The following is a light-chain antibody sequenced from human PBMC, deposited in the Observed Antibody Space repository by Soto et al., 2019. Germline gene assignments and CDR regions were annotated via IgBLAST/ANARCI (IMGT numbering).Light chain of an antibody. CDR1: QSLNNY. Sequence: DIQMTQSPSTLSASVGDRVTITCRASQSLNNYLAWYQQKPGKAPKLLIYDASNRATGIPARFSGSGSGTDFTLTISSLEPEDFAVYYCQQRSNWPLTFGGGTKVDIK. V-gene: IGKV1-5*01. CDR2: DAS. J-gene: IGKJ4*01. CDR3: QQRSNWPLT.